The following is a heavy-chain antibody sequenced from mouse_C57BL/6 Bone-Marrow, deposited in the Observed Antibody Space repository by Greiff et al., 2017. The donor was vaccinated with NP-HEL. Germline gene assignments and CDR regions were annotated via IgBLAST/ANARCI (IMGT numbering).Heavy chain of an antibody. V-gene: IGHV1-64*01. D-gene: IGHD2-4*01. CDR3: AGYDDYDGRDY. CDR1: GSTFTSYW. Sequence: QVQLQQPGAELVKPGASVKLSCKASGSTFTSYWMHWVKQRPGQGLEWIGMIHPNSGSTNYNEKFKSKATLTVDPSSSTAYMQLSSLTSEDSAVYDGAGYDDYDGRDYWGQGTTLTVSS. J-gene: IGHJ2*01. CDR2: IHPNSGST.